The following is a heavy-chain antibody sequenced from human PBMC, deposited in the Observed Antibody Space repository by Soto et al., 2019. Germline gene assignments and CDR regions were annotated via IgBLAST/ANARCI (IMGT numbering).Heavy chain of an antibody. Sequence: PGGSLRLSCAASGFTFSSYAMHWVRQAPGKGLEWVAVISYDGSNKYYADSVKGRFTISRDNSKNTLYLQMNSLRAEDTAVYYCARPRGRFDFWSGYYTGIAPGWFDYWGQGT. J-gene: IGHJ4*02. V-gene: IGHV3-30-3*01. D-gene: IGHD3-3*01. CDR3: ARPRGRFDFWSGYYTGIAPGWFDY. CDR1: GFTFSSYA. CDR2: ISYDGSNK.